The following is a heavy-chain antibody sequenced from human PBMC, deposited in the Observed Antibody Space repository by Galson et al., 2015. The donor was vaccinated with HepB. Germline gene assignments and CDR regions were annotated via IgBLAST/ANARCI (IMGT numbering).Heavy chain of an antibody. CDR1: GYTFTSYG. CDR3: ARDRTIRLAYCGGDCYPTCDY. V-gene: IGHV1-18*01. J-gene: IGHJ4*02. CDR2: ISAYNGNT. D-gene: IGHD2-21*02. Sequence: SVKVSCKASGYTFTSYGISWVRQAPGQGLEWMGWISAYNGNTNYAQKLQGRVTMTTDTSTSTAYMELRSLRSDDTAVYYCARDRTIRLAYCGGDCYPTCDYWGQGTLVTVSS.